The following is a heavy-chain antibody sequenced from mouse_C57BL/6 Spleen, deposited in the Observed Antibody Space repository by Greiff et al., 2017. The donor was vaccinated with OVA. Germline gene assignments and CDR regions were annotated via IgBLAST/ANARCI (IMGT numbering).Heavy chain of an antibody. CDR3: SRDEGDLQRSGAY. CDR1: GFTFSSYG. D-gene: IGHD1-1*01. Sequence: EVKVVESGGDLVKPGGSLKLSCAASGFTFSSYGMSWVRQTPDKRLEWVATISSGGSYTYYPDSVKGRVTISRDNAKNTLYLQMGSLKSEDTAMYYCSRDEGDLQRSGAYWGQGTLVTVSA. V-gene: IGHV5-6*01. J-gene: IGHJ3*01. CDR2: ISSGGSYT.